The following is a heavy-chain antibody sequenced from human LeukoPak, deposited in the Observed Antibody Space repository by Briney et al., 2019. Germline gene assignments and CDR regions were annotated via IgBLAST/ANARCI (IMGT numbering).Heavy chain of an antibody. CDR2: MNPNSGNT. Sequence: ASVKVSCKASGYTFTSYDINWVRQATGQGLEWMGWMNPNSGNTGYAQKFQGRVTITRNTSISTAYMELSSLRSEDTAVYYCARGDTVGANTDYWGQGTLVTVSS. V-gene: IGHV1-8*03. CDR3: ARGDTVGANTDY. CDR1: GYTFTSYD. J-gene: IGHJ4*02. D-gene: IGHD1-26*01.